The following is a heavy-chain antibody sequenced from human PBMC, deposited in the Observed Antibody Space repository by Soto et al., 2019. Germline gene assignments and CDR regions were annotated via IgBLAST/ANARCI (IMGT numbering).Heavy chain of an antibody. CDR1: GFTFSSYG. J-gene: IGHJ6*02. CDR2: IWYDGSNK. CDR3: ARDGPDFLEWLPDGMDV. D-gene: IGHD3-3*01. V-gene: IGHV3-33*01. Sequence: PGGSLRLSCAASGFTFSSYGMHWVRQAPGKGLEWVAVIWYDGSNKYYADSVKGRFTISRDNSKNTLYLQMNSLRAEDTAVYYCARDGPDFLEWLPDGMDVWGQGTTVTVSS.